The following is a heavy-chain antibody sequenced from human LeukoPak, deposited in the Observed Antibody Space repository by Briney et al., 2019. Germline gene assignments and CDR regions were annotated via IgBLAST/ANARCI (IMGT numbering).Heavy chain of an antibody. CDR3: ARAHPMGWSLYYYYMDV. V-gene: IGHV4-59*01. D-gene: IGHD6-19*01. J-gene: IGHJ6*03. CDR1: GGSISNYY. CDR2: IYYTGST. Sequence: SETLSLTCTVSGGSISNYYWNWIRQPSGKGLEWIGYIYYTGSTNYNPSLKSRVTMSVDTSKNQFSLNLRSVTPEDTAVYYCARAHPMGWSLYYYYMDVWGKGTTVTISS.